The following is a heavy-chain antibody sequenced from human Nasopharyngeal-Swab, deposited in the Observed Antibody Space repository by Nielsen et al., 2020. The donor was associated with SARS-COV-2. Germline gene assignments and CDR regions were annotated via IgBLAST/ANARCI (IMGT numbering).Heavy chain of an antibody. V-gene: IGHV3-23*01. CDR1: GFPFSSFA. D-gene: IGHD4-23*01. CDR3: AKLSTTVVTPAFDY. CDR2: ISGSGGST. Sequence: GAALQISLAASGFPFSSFAMSWVRQAPGKGLEWVSAISGSGGSTYYADSLKGRFTISRDNSKNTLYLQMNSLRAEDTAVYYCAKLSTTVVTPAFDYWGQGTLVTVSS. J-gene: IGHJ4*02.